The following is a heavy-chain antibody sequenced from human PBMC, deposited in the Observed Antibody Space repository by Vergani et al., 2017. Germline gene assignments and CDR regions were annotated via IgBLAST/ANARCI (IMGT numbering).Heavy chain of an antibody. J-gene: IGHJ4*02. CDR3: ARDHGDEYSSSGFDY. Sequence: QVQLVQSGAEVKKPGASVKVSCKASGYTFTGYYMHWVRQAPGQGLEWIGGIIPIFGTANYAQKFQGRVTITADESTSTAYMELSSLRSEDTAVYYCARDHGDEYSSSGFDYWGQGTLVTVSS. V-gene: IGHV1-69*01. CDR2: IIPIFGTA. CDR1: GYTFTGYY. D-gene: IGHD6-6*01.